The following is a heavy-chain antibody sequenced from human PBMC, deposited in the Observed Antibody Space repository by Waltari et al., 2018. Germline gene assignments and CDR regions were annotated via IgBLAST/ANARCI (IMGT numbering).Heavy chain of an antibody. CDR2: MNPNSGNT. V-gene: IGHV1-8*01. D-gene: IGHD2-2*01. CDR3: AKVVDQADAFDI. J-gene: IGHJ3*02. CDR1: GYTFTSYD. Sequence: QVQLVQSGAEVKKPGASVKVSCKASGYTFTSYDINWVRQATGQGLEWMGWMNPNSGNTGYAQKFQGRVTRTRNTSISTAYMELSSRRSEDTAVYYCAKVVDQADAFDIWGQGTMVTVSS.